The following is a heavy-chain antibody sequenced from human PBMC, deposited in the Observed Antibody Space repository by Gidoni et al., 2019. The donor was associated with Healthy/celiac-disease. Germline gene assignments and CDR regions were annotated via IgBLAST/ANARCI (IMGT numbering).Heavy chain of an antibody. CDR2: IWYDGSNK. V-gene: IGHV3-33*01. Sequence: QVQLVESGGGVVQPGRSLRLSCAASGCTFSTSGRHWVRQAPGKGLEWVAVIWYDGSNKYYADSVKGRFTISRDNSKNTLYLQMNSLRAEDTAVYYCARWAVVVPAARHYYGMDVWGQGTTVTVSS. D-gene: IGHD2-2*01. CDR1: GCTFSTSG. J-gene: IGHJ6*02. CDR3: ARWAVVVPAARHYYGMDV.